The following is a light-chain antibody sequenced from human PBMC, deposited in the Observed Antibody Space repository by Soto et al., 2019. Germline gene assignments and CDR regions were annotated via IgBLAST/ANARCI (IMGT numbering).Light chain of an antibody. CDR3: QQYYSTPQT. CDR2: WAS. CDR1: QSVGYSSNNKNY. J-gene: IGKJ1*01. V-gene: IGKV4-1*01. Sequence: DIVMTQSPDSLAVSLGERATINCKSSQSVGYSSNNKNYLAWYQQKPGQPPKLLIYWASTRESGVPDRFSCSGSGTDFTLTISSLQAEDVAVYYCQQYYSTPQTFGQGTKVEIK.